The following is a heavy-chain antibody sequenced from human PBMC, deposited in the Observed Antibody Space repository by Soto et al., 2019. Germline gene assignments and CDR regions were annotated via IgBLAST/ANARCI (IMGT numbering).Heavy chain of an antibody. CDR3: AVGRAAAGTGGDY. D-gene: IGHD6-13*01. CDR2: IYYSGST. CDR1: GGSISSGGYY. V-gene: IGHV4-31*03. Sequence: QVQLQESGPGLVKPSQTLSIPCTVSGGSISSGGYYWRWIRQHPGKGLEWIGYIYYSGSTYYNPSFKSRFTRSVDTSKNQFSLKLSSVTAADTAVYYCAVGRAAAGTGGDYWGQGTLVTVSS. J-gene: IGHJ4*02.